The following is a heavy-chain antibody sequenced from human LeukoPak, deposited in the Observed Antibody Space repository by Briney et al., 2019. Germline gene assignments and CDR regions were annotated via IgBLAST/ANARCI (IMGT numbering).Heavy chain of an antibody. V-gene: IGHV1-18*01. CDR3: ARGRGWLRDPLNWFDP. CDR2: ISAYNGNT. D-gene: IGHD5-24*01. Sequence: GASVKVSCKASGYTFTSYGISRVRQAPGQGLEWMGWISAYNGNTNYAQKLQGRVTMTTDTSTSTAYMELRSLRSDDTAVYYCARGRGWLRDPLNWFDPWGQGTLVTVSS. CDR1: GYTFTSYG. J-gene: IGHJ5*02.